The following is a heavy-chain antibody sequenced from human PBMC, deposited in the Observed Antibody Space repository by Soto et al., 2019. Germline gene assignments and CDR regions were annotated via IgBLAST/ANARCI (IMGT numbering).Heavy chain of an antibody. Sequence: SETLSLTCTVSGGSISSSSYYWGWIRQPPGKGLEWIGSIYYSGSTYYNPSLKSRVTISVDTSKNQFSLKLSSVTAADTAVYYCARHSITMIGGMDVWGQGTTVTVSS. J-gene: IGHJ6*02. CDR3: ARHSITMIGGMDV. CDR1: GGSISSSSYY. D-gene: IGHD3-22*01. V-gene: IGHV4-39*01. CDR2: IYYSGST.